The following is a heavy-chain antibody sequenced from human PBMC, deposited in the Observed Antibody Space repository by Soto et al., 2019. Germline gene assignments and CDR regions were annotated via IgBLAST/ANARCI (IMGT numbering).Heavy chain of an antibody. J-gene: IGHJ6*02. CDR3: ASSYSNYALIDYYYYGMDV. CDR2: INPSGGST. CDR1: GGTFSSYA. V-gene: IGHV1-46*01. Sequence: GASVKVSCKASGGTFSSYAISWVRQAPGQGLEWMGIINPSGGSTSYAQKFQGRVTMTRDTSTSTVYMELSSLRSEDTAVYYCASSYSNYALIDYYYYGMDVWGQGTTVTVSS. D-gene: IGHD4-4*01.